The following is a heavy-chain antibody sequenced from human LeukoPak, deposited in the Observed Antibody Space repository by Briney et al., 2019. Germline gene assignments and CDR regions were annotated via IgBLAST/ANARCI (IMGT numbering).Heavy chain of an antibody. CDR2: ISWNSGSI. J-gene: IGHJ4*02. Sequence: GGSLRLSCAASGFTFDDYAMHWVRQAPGKGLEWVSGISWNSGSIGYADSVKGRFTISRDNAKNSLYLQMNSLRAEDTAVYYCARRGGLYDYWGQGTLVTVSS. V-gene: IGHV3-9*01. CDR1: GFTFDDYA. D-gene: IGHD3-10*01. CDR3: ARRGGLYDY.